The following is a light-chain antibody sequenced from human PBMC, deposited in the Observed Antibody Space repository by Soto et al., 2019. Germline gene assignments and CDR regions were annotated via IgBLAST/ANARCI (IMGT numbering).Light chain of an antibody. CDR3: CSHAGSSTFRV. V-gene: IGLV2-23*02. Sequence: QSALTEPASVSGSPGQSITISCTGTRSDVGSYNLVSWYQKHPGKAPKLMIYEVSKRPSGVSNRFSGSKSGNTASLTISGLQAEDEADYYCCSHAGSSTFRVFGGGTKLTVL. CDR1: RSDVGSYNL. CDR2: EVS. J-gene: IGLJ3*02.